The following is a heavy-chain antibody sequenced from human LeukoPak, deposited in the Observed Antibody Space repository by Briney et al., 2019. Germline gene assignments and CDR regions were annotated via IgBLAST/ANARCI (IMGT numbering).Heavy chain of an antibody. Sequence: PSETLSLTCTVSGGSISSGGYYWSWIRQPPGKGLEWIGYIYHSGSTYYNPSLKSRVTISVDRSKNQFSLKLSSVTAADTAVYYCARGRPTLIAAAGDFDYWGQGTLVTVSS. CDR2: IYHSGST. D-gene: IGHD6-13*01. CDR1: GGSISSGGYY. V-gene: IGHV4-30-2*01. CDR3: ARGRPTLIAAAGDFDY. J-gene: IGHJ4*02.